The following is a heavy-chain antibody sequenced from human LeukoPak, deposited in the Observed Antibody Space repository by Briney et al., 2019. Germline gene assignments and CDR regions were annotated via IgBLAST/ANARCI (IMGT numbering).Heavy chain of an antibody. Sequence: ASVKVSCKASGYTFTSYGIGWVRQAPGQGLEWMGWITSYNGNANYAQKLQGRVTMTTDTSTSTAYMELRSLRSDDTAVYYCARDPPGVGVDFDYWGQGTLVTVSS. V-gene: IGHV1-18*01. CDR2: ITSYNGNA. CDR1: GYTFTSYG. J-gene: IGHJ4*02. D-gene: IGHD1-26*01. CDR3: ARDPPGVGVDFDY.